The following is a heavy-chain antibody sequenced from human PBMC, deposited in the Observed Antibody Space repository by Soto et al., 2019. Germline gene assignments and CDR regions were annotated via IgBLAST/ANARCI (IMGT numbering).Heavy chain of an antibody. CDR2: ISYNGNNK. CDR3: AKDLVATDFYYYGVDV. J-gene: IGHJ6*02. D-gene: IGHD5-12*01. V-gene: IGHV3-30*18. CDR1: GFTFSSYG. Sequence: QVQLVESGGGVVQPGRSLRLSCAASGFTFSSYGMHWVRQAPGKGLEWEAVISYNGNNKYYADPVKGRFTISRDNSQNTLYLQMNSLRADDTAVYYCAKDLVATDFYYYGVDVWGQGTTVTVSS.